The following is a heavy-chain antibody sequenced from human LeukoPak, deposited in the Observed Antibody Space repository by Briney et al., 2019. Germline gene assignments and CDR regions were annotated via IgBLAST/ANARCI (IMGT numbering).Heavy chain of an antibody. CDR2: ISAYNGNT. CDR1: GYSFTNYY. V-gene: IGHV1-18*04. Sequence: ASVKVSCKTSGYSFTNYYMHWVRQAPGQGLEWMGWISAYNGNTNYAQKLQGRVTMTTDTSTSTAYMELRSLRSDDTAVYYCARAMGSLNYDILTGYSFDYWGQGTLVTVSS. D-gene: IGHD3-9*01. J-gene: IGHJ4*02. CDR3: ARAMGSLNYDILTGYSFDY.